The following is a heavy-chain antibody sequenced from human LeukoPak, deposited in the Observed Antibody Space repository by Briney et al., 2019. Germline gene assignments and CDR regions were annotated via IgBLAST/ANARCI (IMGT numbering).Heavy chain of an antibody. CDR3: ARGSKITIFGVVIIQKLDY. J-gene: IGHJ4*02. CDR2: INPNSGGT. CDR1: GYTFTSYY. D-gene: IGHD3-3*01. Sequence: ASVKVSCKASGYTFTSYYMHWVRQAPGQGLEWMGRINPNSGGTNYAQKFQGRVTMTRDTSISTAYMELSRLRSDDTAVYYCARGSKITIFGVVIIQKLDYWGQGTLVTVSS. V-gene: IGHV1-2*06.